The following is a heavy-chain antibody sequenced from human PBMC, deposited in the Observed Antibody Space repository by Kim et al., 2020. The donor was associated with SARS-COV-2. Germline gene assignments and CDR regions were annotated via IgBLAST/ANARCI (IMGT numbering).Heavy chain of an antibody. CDR1: GFTFSNYV. Sequence: GGSLRLSCAASGFTFSNYVMSWVRQAPGKGLEWVAAISGSGGSTYYADSVKGRFTISRDNSKNTLYLQMNSLRAEDTALYYCAKRGGDTCYCFDYWGQGTLLSVST. V-gene: IGHV3-23*01. D-gene: IGHD2-21*01. CDR3: AKRGGDTCYCFDY. CDR2: ISGSGGST. J-gene: IGHJ4*02.